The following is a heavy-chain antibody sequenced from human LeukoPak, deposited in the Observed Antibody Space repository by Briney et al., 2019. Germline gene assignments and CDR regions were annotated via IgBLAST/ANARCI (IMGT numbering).Heavy chain of an antibody. CDR3: ARSPRDGYHDAFDI. CDR1: AYSFTSYW. D-gene: IGHD5-24*01. J-gene: IGHJ3*02. Sequence: GESLKISCKGSAYSFTSYWINWVRQMPGKGLEWMGRIDPSDSYTNYSPSFQGHVTISADKSINTAYLQWSSLKASDTAMYYCARSPRDGYHDAFDIWGQGTMVTVSS. V-gene: IGHV5-10-1*01. CDR2: IDPSDSYT.